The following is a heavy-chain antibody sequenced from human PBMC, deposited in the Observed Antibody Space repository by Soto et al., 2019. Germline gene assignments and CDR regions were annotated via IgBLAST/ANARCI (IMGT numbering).Heavy chain of an antibody. Sequence: PGGSLRLSCAASGFTFSSYAMSWVRQAPGKGLEWVSAISGSGGSTYYADSVKGRFTISRDNSKNTLYLQMNSLRAEDTAVYYCAKGYSGYLDSSYYYYGMDAWGQGTTVTVSS. CDR1: GFTFSSYA. CDR3: AKGYSGYLDSSYYYYGMDA. V-gene: IGHV3-23*01. D-gene: IGHD5-12*01. J-gene: IGHJ6*02. CDR2: ISGSGGST.